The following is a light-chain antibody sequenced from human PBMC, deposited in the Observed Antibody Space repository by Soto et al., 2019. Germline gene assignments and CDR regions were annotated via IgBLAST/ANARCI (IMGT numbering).Light chain of an antibody. CDR1: QSISSN. Sequence: EIVMTQFPATLSVSPGERATLSCRASQSISSNLAWYQQKPGQAPRLLIYGASTRASGTTARFSGSGSGTEFTLTISSLQSEDFAVYYCQQYETWPPLTFGGGTKVEIK. V-gene: IGKV3-15*01. J-gene: IGKJ4*01. CDR2: GAS. CDR3: QQYETWPPLT.